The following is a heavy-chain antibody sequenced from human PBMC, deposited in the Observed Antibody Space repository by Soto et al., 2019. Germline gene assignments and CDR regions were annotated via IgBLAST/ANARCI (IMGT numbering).Heavy chain of an antibody. Sequence: QLQLQESGPGLVKPSETLSLTCTVSGGSISSSSYYWGWIRQPSGKGLEWIGSIYYSGSTYYNPSLKSRVTISVDTSKNQFSLKLSSVTAADTAVYYCARRGYYDFWSGYYTLSYFDYWGQGTLVTVSS. CDR2: IYYSGST. D-gene: IGHD3-3*01. V-gene: IGHV4-39*01. CDR1: GGSISSSSYY. CDR3: ARRGYYDFWSGYYTLSYFDY. J-gene: IGHJ4*02.